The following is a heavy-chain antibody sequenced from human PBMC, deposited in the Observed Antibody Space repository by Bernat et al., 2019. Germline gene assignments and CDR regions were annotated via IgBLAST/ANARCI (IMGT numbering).Heavy chain of an antibody. CDR1: GFTFSSYG. D-gene: IGHD3-22*01. CDR2: IWYDGSNK. CDR3: ARNTYYYDSSGYLSDY. V-gene: IGHV3-33*01. Sequence: QLQLVESGGGVVQPGRSLRLSCAASGFTFSSYGMHWVRQAPGKGLGWVAVIWYDGSNKYYADSVKGRFTISRDNSKNTLYLQMNSLRAEDTAVYYCARNTYYYDSSGYLSDYWGQGTLVTVSS. J-gene: IGHJ4*02.